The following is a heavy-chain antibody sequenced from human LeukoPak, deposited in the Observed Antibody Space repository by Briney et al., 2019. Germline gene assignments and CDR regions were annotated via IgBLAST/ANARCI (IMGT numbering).Heavy chain of an antibody. V-gene: IGHV1-2*02. D-gene: IGHD6-13*01. CDR3: ARGIAAAHYYFDY. J-gene: IGHJ4*02. Sequence: GASVKVSCKASGYTFTGYYMHWVRQAPGQGLEWMGWINPNSGGTNYAQKFQGRVTMTRDTSISTAYMELSRLRSDDTAVYYCARGIAAAHYYFDYWGQGTLVTVSS. CDR1: GYTFTGYY. CDR2: INPNSGGT.